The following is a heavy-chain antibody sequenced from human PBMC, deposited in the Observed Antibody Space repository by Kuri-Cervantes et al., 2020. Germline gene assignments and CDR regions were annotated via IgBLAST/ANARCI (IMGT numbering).Heavy chain of an antibody. CDR2: INHSGST. V-gene: IGHV4-34*01. CDR1: GGSFSGYY. CDR3: ARENNGYFFDS. Sequence: SGTLSLTCAVYGGSFSGYYWSWIRQPPGKGLEWIGEINHSGSTNYNPSLKSRLTISVDTSNNQFSLKLTSVTAADTAVYYCARENNGYFFDSWGRGILVTVSS. J-gene: IGHJ4*02. D-gene: IGHD3-22*01.